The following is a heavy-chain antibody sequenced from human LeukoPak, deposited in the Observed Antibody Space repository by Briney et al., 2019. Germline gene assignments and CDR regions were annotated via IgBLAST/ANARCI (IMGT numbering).Heavy chain of an antibody. CDR2: ISAYNGNT. D-gene: IGHD3-22*01. CDR3: ARVPTYYYDSSGYYFAFDI. CDR1: GYTFTSYG. J-gene: IGHJ3*02. Sequence: ASVNLSCKASGYTFTSYGISWVRQAPGQGLEWMGWISAYNGNTNYAQKLQGRVTMETDTSTSTAYMELRSLRSDDTAVYYCARVPTYYYDSSGYYFAFDIWGQGTMVTVSS. V-gene: IGHV1-18*01.